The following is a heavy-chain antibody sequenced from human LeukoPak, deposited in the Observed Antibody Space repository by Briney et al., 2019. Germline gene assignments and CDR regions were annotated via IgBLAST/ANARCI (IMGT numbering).Heavy chain of an antibody. CDR2: ISSSSSYI. J-gene: IGHJ4*02. Sequence: PGGSLRLSCAASGFTFSRYNMNWVRQAPGKGLEWVSSISSSSSYIYYADSVKGRFTISRDTAKNSLYLQMNSLRAEDTAVYYCARGMYYYGAGSSFDNWGQGTLVTVSS. CDR3: ARGMYYYGAGSSFDN. D-gene: IGHD3-10*01. V-gene: IGHV3-21*01. CDR1: GFTFSRYN.